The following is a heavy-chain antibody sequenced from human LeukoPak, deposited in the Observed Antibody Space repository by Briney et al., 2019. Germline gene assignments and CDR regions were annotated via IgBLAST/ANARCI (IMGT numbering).Heavy chain of an antibody. V-gene: IGHV3-33*01. Sequence: GGSLRLSCAASGFTFSSYGMHWVRQAPGKGLEWVAVIWYDGSNKYYADSVKGRFTISRDNSKNTLYLEMNRLRAEDTAVYYCATRENYYMDVWGKGTTVTVSS. CDR1: GFTFSSYG. J-gene: IGHJ6*03. CDR2: IWYDGSNK. CDR3: ATRENYYMDV.